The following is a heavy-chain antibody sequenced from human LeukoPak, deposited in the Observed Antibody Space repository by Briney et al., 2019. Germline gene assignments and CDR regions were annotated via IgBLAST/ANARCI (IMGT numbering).Heavy chain of an antibody. CDR3: VRDYDISGPQKNFFDY. V-gene: IGHV1-2*02. CDR1: GCTFTGYY. J-gene: IGHJ4*02. Sequence: GASVKVSCKASGCTFTGYYMHWVRQAPGQGLEWMGWINPNSGGTNYAQKFQGRVTITADKSTGTAYMELSSLRSEDTAVYYCVRDYDISGPQKNFFDYWGQGTLVTVSS. CDR2: INPNSGGT. D-gene: IGHD3-22*01.